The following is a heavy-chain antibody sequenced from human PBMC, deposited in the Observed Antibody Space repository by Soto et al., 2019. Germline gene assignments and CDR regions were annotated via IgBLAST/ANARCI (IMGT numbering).Heavy chain of an antibody. Sequence: DVQLVESGGGLIQPGESLRLSCAAFGLTVSGTKYVAWVRQAPGKGLEWVSALYDVFGSFYADSVTGRFTTSSDRSNSTVYLQMNDLRPDDTAVYHCASWHEREHAYDVWGQGTTVIVSS. V-gene: IGHV3-53*01. D-gene: IGHD1-1*01. J-gene: IGHJ3*01. CDR2: LYDVFGS. CDR1: GLTVSGTKY. CDR3: ASWHEREHAYDV.